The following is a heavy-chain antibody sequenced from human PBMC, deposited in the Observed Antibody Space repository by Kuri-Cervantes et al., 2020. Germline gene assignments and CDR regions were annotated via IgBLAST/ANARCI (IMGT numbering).Heavy chain of an antibody. Sequence: GESLKISCAASGFTFSSYWMSWVRQAPGKGLEWVANIKQDGSERSYVDSVKGRFTISRDNAKNSLYLQMNSLRAEDTAVYYCATGEVDTTMVFDYWGQGTLVTVSS. V-gene: IGHV3-7*01. D-gene: IGHD5-18*01. CDR1: GFTFSSYW. J-gene: IGHJ4*02. CDR2: IKQDGSER. CDR3: ATGEVDTTMVFDY.